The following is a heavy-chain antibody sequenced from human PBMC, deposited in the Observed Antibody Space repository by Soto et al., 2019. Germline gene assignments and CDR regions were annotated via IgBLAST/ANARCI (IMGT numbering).Heavy chain of an antibody. D-gene: IGHD6-13*01. CDR3: ARDSSSWNVIAFDI. CDR1: GGSISSGGYY. CDR2: IFYSGGT. V-gene: IGHV4-31*03. J-gene: IGHJ3*02. Sequence: QVRLQESGPGLVKPSQTLSLTCTVSGGSISSGGYYWSWIRQHPGKGLAWIGNIFYSGGTSYNPSLKSRVSISLDTSKNQFSLKLTSVTAADTAVYYCARDSSSWNVIAFDIWGQGTLVTVSS.